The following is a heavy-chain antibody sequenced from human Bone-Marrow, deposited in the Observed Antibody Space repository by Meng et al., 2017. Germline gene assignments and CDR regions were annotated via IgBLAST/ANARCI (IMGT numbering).Heavy chain of an antibody. Sequence: QVQLQQSGPGLVKMSRTLALTCAISGDSVSSNSATWNWIRQSPSRGLEWLGRTYYRSKWYSDYAVSVQSRITINPDTSKNQFSLQLNSLTPEDSAVYYCARDGTSWYFFDYWGQGTLVTVSS. CDR1: GDSVSSNSAT. V-gene: IGHV6-1*01. J-gene: IGHJ4*02. CDR3: ARDGTSWYFFDY. D-gene: IGHD1-1*01. CDR2: TYYRSKWYS.